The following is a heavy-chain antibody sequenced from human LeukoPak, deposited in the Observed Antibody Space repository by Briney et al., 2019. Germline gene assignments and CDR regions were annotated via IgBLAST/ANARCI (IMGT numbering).Heavy chain of an antibody. Sequence: GGSLRLSCAASGFTFTNFPMSWVRQAPGKGLEWVSSITANGGGTYFADSVEGRFAISRDNSENTLYLQMNSLRAEDTAVYYCTGGSDKVLSGEYYYYMDVWGTGTTVTVSS. CDR1: GFTFTNFP. J-gene: IGHJ6*03. V-gene: IGHV3-23*01. CDR2: ITANGGGT. CDR3: TGGSDKVLSGEYYYYMDV. D-gene: IGHD2/OR15-2a*01.